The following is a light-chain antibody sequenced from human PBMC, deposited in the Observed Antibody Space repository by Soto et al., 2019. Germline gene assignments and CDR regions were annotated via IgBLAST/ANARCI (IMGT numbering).Light chain of an antibody. Sequence: EILMTQSPATLSVSPGEIVTFSCRASQSVSYYLAWYQQKPGQAPRLLIYDASTRATGIPVRFSGSGSGTEFTLTISSLQSEDFGVYYCQQNKDWPGTFGQGTKVEIK. CDR1: QSVSYY. J-gene: IGKJ1*01. CDR2: DAS. CDR3: QQNKDWPGT. V-gene: IGKV3-15*01.